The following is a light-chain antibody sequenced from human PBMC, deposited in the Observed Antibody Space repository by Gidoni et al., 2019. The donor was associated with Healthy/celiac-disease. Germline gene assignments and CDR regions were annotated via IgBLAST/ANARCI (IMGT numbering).Light chain of an antibody. CDR3: QHYNNWPPWT. CDR2: GAS. CDR1: QSVGSN. V-gene: IGKV3-15*01. Sequence: EIVMTQSPATLSVSPGERATLSCRASQSVGSNLAWYQHKPGQAPRLLIYGASTRATGIPARFSGSWSGTEFTLTISGLQSEDVAVYYCQHYNNWPPWTFGQGTKVEIK. J-gene: IGKJ1*01.